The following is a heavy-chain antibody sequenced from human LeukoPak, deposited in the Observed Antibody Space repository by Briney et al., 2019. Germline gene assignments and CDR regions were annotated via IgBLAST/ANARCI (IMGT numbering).Heavy chain of an antibody. J-gene: IGHJ4*02. V-gene: IGHV1-46*01. CDR2: INPSGGST. D-gene: IGHD5-12*01. CDR1: GFTFTSYY. Sequence: GGSLRLSCAASGFTFTSYYMHWVRQAPGQGLEWMGIINPSGGSTSYAQKFQGRVTLTRDTSTSTVYMDLSSLRSEDTAVYYCARDILPSYSGYDRTLPDYWGQGTLVTVPS. CDR3: ARDILPSYSGYDRTLPDY.